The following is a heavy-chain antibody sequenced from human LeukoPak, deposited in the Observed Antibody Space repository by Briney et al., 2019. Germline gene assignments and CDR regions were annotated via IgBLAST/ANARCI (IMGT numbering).Heavy chain of an antibody. D-gene: IGHD3-16*01. CDR1: GFTFSSYS. CDR2: ISYGGSNE. CDR3: ARDRSDYSIKYYYYYGMDV. Sequence: GGSLTLSCAASGFTFSSYSMQWVRQAPGKGLEWLAVISYGGSNEYYADSVKGRFTISRDNSKDTLYLQMNSLRAEDTAVYYCARDRSDYSIKYYYYYGMDVWGQGTTVTVSS. V-gene: IGHV3-30-3*01. J-gene: IGHJ6*02.